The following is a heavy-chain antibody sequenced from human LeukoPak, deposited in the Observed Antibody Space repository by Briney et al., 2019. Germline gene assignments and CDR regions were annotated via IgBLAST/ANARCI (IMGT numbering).Heavy chain of an antibody. CDR2: ISSSSSNI. V-gene: IGHV3-21*01. J-gene: IGHJ4*02. D-gene: IGHD1-26*01. Sequence: GGSLRLSCAASGFTFSSYSMNWVRQAPGKGLEWVSSISSSSSNIYYADSVKGRFTISRDNAKNSLYLQMNSLRAEDTAVYYCASPVGAMDYWGQGTLVTVSS. CDR1: GFTFSSYS. CDR3: ASPVGAMDY.